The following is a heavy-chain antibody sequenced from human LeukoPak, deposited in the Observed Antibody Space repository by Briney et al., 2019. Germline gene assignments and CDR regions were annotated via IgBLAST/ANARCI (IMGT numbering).Heavy chain of an antibody. V-gene: IGHV4-34*01. CDR1: GGSFSGYY. D-gene: IGHD4-17*01. J-gene: IGHJ3*02. CDR3: ARDLVTVTKGFDI. Sequence: SETLSLTCAVYGGSFSGYYWSWIRQPPGKGLEWIGEINHSGSTNYNPSLKSRVTISVDTSKNQFSLKLSSVAAADTAVYYCARDLVTVTKGFDIWGQGTMVSVSS. CDR2: INHSGST.